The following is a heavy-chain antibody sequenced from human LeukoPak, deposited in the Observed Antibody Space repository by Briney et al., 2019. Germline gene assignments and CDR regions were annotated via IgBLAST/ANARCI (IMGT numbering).Heavy chain of an antibody. CDR3: ARDQGAAGDY. Sequence: GGSLRLSCAASGFTFSNYWMTWVRQAPGKGLEWVANIDQDGSEKFYVDSVKGRFTISGDNAKDSLYLQMNSLRAEDTALYYCARDQGAAGDYWGQGTLVTVSS. CDR2: IDQDGSEK. CDR1: GFTFSNYW. V-gene: IGHV3-7*01. D-gene: IGHD6-13*01. J-gene: IGHJ4*02.